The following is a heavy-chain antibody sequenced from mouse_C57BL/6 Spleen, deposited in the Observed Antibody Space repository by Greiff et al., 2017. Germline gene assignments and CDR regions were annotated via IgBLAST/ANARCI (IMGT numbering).Heavy chain of an antibody. D-gene: IGHD2-4*01. J-gene: IGHJ2*01. CDR1: GFSFTSYG. V-gene: IGHV2-2*01. CDR3: ARNRDYDGDFDY. CDR2: IWSGGST. Sequence: VQGVESGPGLVQPSQSLSITCTVSGFSFTSYGVHWVRQSPGKGLEWLGVIWSGGSTDSNAAFISRLSISKDNSDSQVFFKMSSLKADDTAIYYCARNRDYDGDFDYWGTGTTVTVSS.